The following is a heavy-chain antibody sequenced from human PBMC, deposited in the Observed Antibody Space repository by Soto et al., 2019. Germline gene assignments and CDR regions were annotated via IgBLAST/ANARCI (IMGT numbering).Heavy chain of an antibody. J-gene: IGHJ6*02. CDR3: ARPIPLPAARKGLYYYYGMDV. Sequence: GASVKVSCKASGGTFSSYAISWVRQAPGQGLEWMGGIIPIFGTANYAQKFQGRVTITADESTSTAYMELSSLRSEDTAVYYCARPIPLPAARKGLYYYYGMDVWGQGTTVTVSS. D-gene: IGHD2-2*01. CDR1: GGTFSSYA. V-gene: IGHV1-69*13. CDR2: IIPIFGTA.